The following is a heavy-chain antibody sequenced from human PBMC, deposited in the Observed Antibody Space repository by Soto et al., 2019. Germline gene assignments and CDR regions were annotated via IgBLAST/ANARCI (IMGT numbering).Heavy chain of an antibody. CDR3: ARDRWEFQLFYYGLDV. V-gene: IGHV3-33*01. Sequence: QVQLVESGGGVVQPGRSLRLSCAASGFTFSNYGMHWVRQAPGKGLEWVAIIWYDGSNDYYVDSVKGRFTISRDNSKNTLSLQMNSLRAEDKAVYYCARDRWEFQLFYYGLDVWGQGTTVTVSS. J-gene: IGHJ6*02. CDR1: GFTFSNYG. CDR2: IWYDGSND. D-gene: IGHD1-26*01.